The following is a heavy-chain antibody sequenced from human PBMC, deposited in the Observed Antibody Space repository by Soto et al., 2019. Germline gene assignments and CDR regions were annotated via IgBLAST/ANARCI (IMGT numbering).Heavy chain of an antibody. J-gene: IGHJ5*02. CDR3: ARAYYDSGDVWFDP. CDR1: GGSISSGGYY. CDR2: IYYSGST. V-gene: IGHV4-31*03. Sequence: SETLSLTCTVSGGSISSGGYYWSWIRQHPGKGLEWIGYIYYSGSTYYNPSLKSRVTISVDTSKNQFSLKLSSVTAADTAVYYCARAYYDSGDVWFDPWGQGTLVTVSS. D-gene: IGHD3-10*01.